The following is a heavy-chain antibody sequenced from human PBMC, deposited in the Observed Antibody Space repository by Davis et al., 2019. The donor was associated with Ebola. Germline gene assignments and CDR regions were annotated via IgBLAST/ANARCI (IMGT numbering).Heavy chain of an antibody. D-gene: IGHD3-16*01. J-gene: IGHJ6*03. CDR3: ARPGVRGGGYGYYMDV. CDR1: GGSITGHF. Sequence: PSETLSLTCTVSGGSITGHFLSCIRQPPGHGLEWIGEINHSGSTNYNPSLKSRVTISADTSKNLFFLTLSSVTAADTAVYYCARPGVRGGGYGYYMDVWGKGTTVTVSS. V-gene: IGHV4-34*01. CDR2: INHSGST.